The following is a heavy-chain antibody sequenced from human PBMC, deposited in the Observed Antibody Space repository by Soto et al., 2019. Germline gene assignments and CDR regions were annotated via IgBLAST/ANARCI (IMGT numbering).Heavy chain of an antibody. J-gene: IGHJ4*02. Sequence: EVQLVESGGGLVQPGRSLRLSCAASGFTFDDYAMHWVRQAPGKGLEWVSGISWNSGSIGYADSVKGRFTISRDNAKNSLYLQMNSLRAEDTALYYCAKERLLGANYYDSSGYYFDYWGQGTLVTVFS. V-gene: IGHV3-9*01. CDR3: AKERLLGANYYDSSGYYFDY. CDR2: ISWNSGSI. CDR1: GFTFDDYA. D-gene: IGHD3-22*01.